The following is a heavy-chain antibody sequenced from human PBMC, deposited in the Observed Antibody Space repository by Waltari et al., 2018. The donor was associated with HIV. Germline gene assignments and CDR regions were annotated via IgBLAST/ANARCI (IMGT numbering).Heavy chain of an antibody. D-gene: IGHD3-22*01. Sequence: QLQLQESGPGLVKPSETLSLTCTVSGGSITSGSYYWGWIRQPPGKGLEWIGSIYYSGSTYSTPSLKSRVTISVDTSNTQFSLKLSSVTAADTAVYCCARHHSSGYLGFDYWGQGTLVTVSS. CDR3: ARHHSSGYLGFDY. V-gene: IGHV4-39*01. CDR2: IYYSGST. CDR1: GGSITSGSYY. J-gene: IGHJ4*02.